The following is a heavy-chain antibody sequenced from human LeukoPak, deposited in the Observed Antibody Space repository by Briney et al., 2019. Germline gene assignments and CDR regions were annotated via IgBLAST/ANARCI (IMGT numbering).Heavy chain of an antibody. V-gene: IGHV4-31*11. Sequence: SQTLSLTCAVSGGSISSGGYSWSWIRQHPGKGLEWIGYIYYSGSTYYNPSLKSRVTISVDTSKNQFSLKLSSVTAADTAVYYCARGNYYYDSSGYQIIDYWGQGTLVTVSS. CDR3: ARGNYYYDSSGYQIIDY. CDR2: IYYSGST. CDR1: GGSISSGGYS. J-gene: IGHJ4*02. D-gene: IGHD3-22*01.